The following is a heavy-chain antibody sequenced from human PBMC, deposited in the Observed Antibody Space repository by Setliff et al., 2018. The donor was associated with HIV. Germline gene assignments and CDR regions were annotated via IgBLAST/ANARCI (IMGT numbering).Heavy chain of an antibody. CDR3: AREADQNPENYYYDSREGYFDY. CDR2: INPSGGST. D-gene: IGHD3-22*01. Sequence: ASVKVSCKASGYSFTTYYMQWVRQAPGQGLEWMGIINPSGGSTSYAQKFQGRVTITRDTSASTAYMELSSLRSEDTAVYYWAREADQNPENYYYDSREGYFDYWGQGTLVTVSS. V-gene: IGHV1-46*01. CDR1: GYSFTTYY. J-gene: IGHJ4*02.